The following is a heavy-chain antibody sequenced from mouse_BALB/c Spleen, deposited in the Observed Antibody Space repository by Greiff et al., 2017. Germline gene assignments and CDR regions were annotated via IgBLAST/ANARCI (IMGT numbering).Heavy chain of an antibody. CDR2: IYPGDGDT. J-gene: IGHJ3*01. Sequence: QVQLQQSGAELVRPGSSVKISCKASGYAFSSYWMNWVKQRPGQGLEWIGQIYPGDGDTNYNGKFKGKATLTADKSSSTAYMQLSSLTSEDSAVYFCARSGGLRRRFAYWGQGTLVTVSA. CDR3: ARSGGLRRRFAY. V-gene: IGHV1-80*01. CDR1: GYAFSSYW. D-gene: IGHD2-2*01.